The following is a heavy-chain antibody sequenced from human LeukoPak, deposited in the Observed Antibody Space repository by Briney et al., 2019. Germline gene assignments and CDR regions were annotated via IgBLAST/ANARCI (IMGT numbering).Heavy chain of an antibody. Sequence: SETLSLTCTVSGGSISSSSYYWGWIRQPPGKGLEWIGYIYYSGSTNYNPSLKSRVTISVDTSKNQFSLKLSSVTAADTAVYYCARVKINWFDPWGQGTLVTVSS. CDR3: ARVKINWFDP. D-gene: IGHD4-23*01. CDR1: GGSISSSSYY. CDR2: IYYSGST. J-gene: IGHJ5*02. V-gene: IGHV4-61*05.